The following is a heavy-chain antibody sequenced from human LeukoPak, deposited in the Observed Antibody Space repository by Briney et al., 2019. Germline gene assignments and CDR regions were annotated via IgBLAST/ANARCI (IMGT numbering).Heavy chain of an antibody. Sequence: PGGSLRLSCAASGFTVSNNYMGWVRQAPGKALEWVSLIYSDDNTYYADPVKGRFTISRDNSKNTLFLQMNSLRAEDTAVYYCAGVSKSATTGTVLDHWGQGTLVTVSS. J-gene: IGHJ4*02. CDR1: GFTVSNNY. V-gene: IGHV3-53*01. CDR3: AGVSKSATTGTVLDH. D-gene: IGHD1-1*01. CDR2: IYSDDNT.